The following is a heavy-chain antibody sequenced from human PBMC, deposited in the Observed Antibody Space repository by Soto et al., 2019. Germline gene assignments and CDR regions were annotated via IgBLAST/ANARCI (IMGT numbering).Heavy chain of an antibody. D-gene: IGHD2-15*01. CDR3: AKDGGGRHYYYYGMDV. CDR2: ISYDGSNK. CDR1: GFTFSSYG. V-gene: IGHV3-30*18. Sequence: GGSLRLSCAASGFTFSSYGMHWVRQAPGKGLEWVAVISYDGSNKYYADSVKGRFTISRDNSKNTLYLQMNSLRAEDTAVYYCAKDGGGRHYYYYGMDVWGQGTTVTVSS. J-gene: IGHJ6*02.